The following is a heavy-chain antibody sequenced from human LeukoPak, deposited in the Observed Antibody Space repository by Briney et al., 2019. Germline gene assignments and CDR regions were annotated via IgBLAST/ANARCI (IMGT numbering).Heavy chain of an antibody. V-gene: IGHV4-59*01. J-gene: IGHJ4*02. CDR3: ARAEGTRDGYNPFDY. D-gene: IGHD5-24*01. CDR2: VDDSGST. CDR1: GGFISNSF. Sequence: PSETLSLTCSVSGGFISNSFWSWIRQPPGKGPEWIGYVDDSGSTTYNPSLKSRVAISLDTSKKQFSLHLGSVTAADTAVYYCARAEGTRDGYNPFDYWGQGTLVTVSS.